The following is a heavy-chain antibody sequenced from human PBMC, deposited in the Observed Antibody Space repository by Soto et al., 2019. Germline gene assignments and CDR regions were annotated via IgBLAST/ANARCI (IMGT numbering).Heavy chain of an antibody. CDR1: GFTFSSYG. CDR3: AGTTIFGVRKEYYYYYYGMDV. D-gene: IGHD3-3*01. V-gene: IGHV3-30*03. J-gene: IGHJ6*02. Sequence: GGSLRLSCAASGFTFSSYGMHWVRQAPGKGLEWVAVISYDGSNKYYADSVKGRFTISRDNSRNTLYLQMNSLRAEDTAVYYCAGTTIFGVRKEYYYYYYGMDVWGQGTTVTVSS. CDR2: ISYDGSNK.